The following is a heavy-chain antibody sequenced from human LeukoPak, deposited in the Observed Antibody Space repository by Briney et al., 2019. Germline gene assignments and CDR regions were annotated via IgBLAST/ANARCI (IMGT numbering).Heavy chain of an antibody. CDR3: ARHIFVARYYDSSGPFDY. CDR1: GGSMSSYF. V-gene: IGHV4-4*07. D-gene: IGHD3-22*01. Sequence: PSETLSLTCIVSGGSMSSYFWSWIRQPAGKELEWIGRIYSSGTTDYNPSLKGRVTLSVDTSKNQFSLKLSSVTAADTAVYYCARHIFVARYYDSSGPFDYWGQGTLVTVSS. CDR2: IYSSGTT. J-gene: IGHJ4*02.